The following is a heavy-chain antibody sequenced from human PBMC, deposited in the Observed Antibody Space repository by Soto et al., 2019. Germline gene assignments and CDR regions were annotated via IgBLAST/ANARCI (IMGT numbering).Heavy chain of an antibody. CDR3: AGRTNDKLGWFDP. D-gene: IGHD2-8*01. J-gene: IGHJ5*02. V-gene: IGHV4-34*01. Sequence: PSETLSLTCAVYGGSFSGYYWSWIRQPPGKGLEWIGEINHSGSTNYNPSLKSRVTISVDTSKNQFSLKLSSVTAADTAVYYCAGRTNDKLGWFDPWGQGTLVTVSS. CDR1: GGSFSGYY. CDR2: INHSGST.